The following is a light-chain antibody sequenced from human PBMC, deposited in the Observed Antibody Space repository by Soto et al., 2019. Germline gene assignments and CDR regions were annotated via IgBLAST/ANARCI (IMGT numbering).Light chain of an antibody. V-gene: IGKV3-11*01. CDR3: QQRSTWPLT. Sequence: EIVLTQSPATLSLSPGERAALSCRASQSVSSHLAWYQQKPGQAPRLLIYDASNRATGIPARLSGSGSGTDFTLIISSLEPEDLAVYYCQQRSTWPLTFGGGTKVEIK. CDR2: DAS. CDR1: QSVSSH. J-gene: IGKJ4*01.